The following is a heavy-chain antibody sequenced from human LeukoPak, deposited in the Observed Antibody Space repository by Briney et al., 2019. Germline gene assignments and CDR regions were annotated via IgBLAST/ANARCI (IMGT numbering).Heavy chain of an antibody. CDR3: AKDPGDTYYYGSGGDAFDI. Sequence: GGSLRLSCAASGFTFSSYAMSWVRQAPGKGPEWVSAFSGSGGSTYYADSVKGRFTISRDNSKNTLYLQMNSLRAEDTAVYYCAKDPGDTYYYGSGGDAFDIWGQGTMVTVSS. CDR1: GFTFSSYA. J-gene: IGHJ3*02. D-gene: IGHD3-10*01. CDR2: FSGSGGST. V-gene: IGHV3-23*01.